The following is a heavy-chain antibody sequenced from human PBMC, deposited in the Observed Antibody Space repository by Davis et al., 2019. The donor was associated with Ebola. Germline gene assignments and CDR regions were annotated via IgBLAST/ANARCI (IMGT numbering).Heavy chain of an antibody. Sequence: GGSLRLSCAASGFTFSNYEMNWARLAPGKGLEWVSYISGSATSTFYADSVKGRFTISRDNARDSLYLQMDSLRVEDTAIYYCARDAFSLSRYDTEDHWGQGTLVTVSS. J-gene: IGHJ4*02. CDR3: ARDAFSLSRYDTEDH. CDR2: ISGSATST. D-gene: IGHD3-9*01. V-gene: IGHV3-48*03. CDR1: GFTFSNYE.